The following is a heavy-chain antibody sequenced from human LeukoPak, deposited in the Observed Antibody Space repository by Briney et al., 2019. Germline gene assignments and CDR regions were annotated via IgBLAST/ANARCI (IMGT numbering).Heavy chain of an antibody. J-gene: IGHJ6*02. CDR2: IYAGDSDT. CDR3: ARAIGTSQFYFYYGMDV. V-gene: IGHV5-51*01. CDR1: GYSFTSYW. Sequence: GESLKISCKGSGYSFTSYWIGWVRQMPGKGLEWMGIIYAGDSDTRYSPSFQGQVTNSVDKSISTAYLQWSRLQASDTAMYYCARAIGTSQFYFYYGMDVWGQGTTVTVSS. D-gene: IGHD2-2*01.